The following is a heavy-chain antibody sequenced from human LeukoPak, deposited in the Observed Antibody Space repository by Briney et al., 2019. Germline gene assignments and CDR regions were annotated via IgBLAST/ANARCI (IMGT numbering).Heavy chain of an antibody. CDR2: ISSSSSHM. J-gene: IGHJ4*02. CDR1: GFTFKIYS. D-gene: IGHD3-10*01. CDR3: ARDDTSAHFFDY. V-gene: IGHV3-21*01. Sequence: GSLRLSCAASGFTFKIYSMNWVRQAPGKGLEWVSSISSSSSHMYYADSVKGRFTISRDNAKNSLYLQMNTLRAEDTAVYYCARDDTSAHFFDYWGQGTLVTVSS.